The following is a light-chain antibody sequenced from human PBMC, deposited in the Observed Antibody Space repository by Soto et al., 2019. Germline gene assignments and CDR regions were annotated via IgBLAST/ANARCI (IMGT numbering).Light chain of an antibody. CDR3: QHYSAFSVT. CDR2: DAS. J-gene: IGKJ1*01. CDR1: QSISTG. Sequence: DIQMAQSPSSLSTYVGDRVTISCRASQSISTGLAWYQQKPGKAPKLLIYDASTLESGVPSRFSGSGSGTEFTLTISSLQPEDLATYYCQHYSAFSVTFGQGTKVDI. V-gene: IGKV1-5*01.